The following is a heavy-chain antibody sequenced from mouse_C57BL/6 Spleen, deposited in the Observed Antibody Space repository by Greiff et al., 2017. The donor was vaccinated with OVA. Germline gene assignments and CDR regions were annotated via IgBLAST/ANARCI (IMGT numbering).Heavy chain of an antibody. V-gene: IGHV1-15*01. J-gene: IGHJ2*01. D-gene: IGHD3-3*01. CDR2: IDPETGGT. CDR1: GYTFTDYE. Sequence: LVESGAELVRPGASVTLSCKASGYTFTDYEMHWVKQTPVHGLEWIGAIDPETGGTAYNQKFKGKAILTADKSSSTAYMELRSLTSEDSAVYYCTREGGRDYWGQGTTLTVSS. CDR3: TREGGRDY.